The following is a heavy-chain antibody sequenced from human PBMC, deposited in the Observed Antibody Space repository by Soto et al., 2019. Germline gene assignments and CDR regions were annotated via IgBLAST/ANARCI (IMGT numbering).Heavy chain of an antibody. CDR3: VRDRCSSTSCYGYYLWVDV. J-gene: IGHJ6*02. CDR2: ISAYNGNT. V-gene: IGHV1-18*01. D-gene: IGHD2-2*01. Sequence: ASVKVSSKASGYTFTSYGISWVRQAPGQELEKKRWISAYNGNTNYAQKLQGRVTMTTDTSTSTAYMELRSLRSDDTAVYYCVRDRCSSTSCYGYYLWVDVWGQGTTVTVSS. CDR1: GYTFTSYG.